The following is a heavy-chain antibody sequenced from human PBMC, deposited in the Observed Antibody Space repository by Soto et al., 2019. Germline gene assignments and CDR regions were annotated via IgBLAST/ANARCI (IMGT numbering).Heavy chain of an antibody. CDR3: ARGLEVLRFLEWYHYGMDV. D-gene: IGHD3-3*01. V-gene: IGHV1-2*02. J-gene: IGHJ6*02. CDR1: GYTFTGYY. Sequence: ASVKVSCKASGYTFTGYYMHWVRQAPGQGLEWMGWINPNSGGTNYAQKFQGRVTMTRDTSISTAYMELSRLRSDDTAVYYCARGLEVLRFLEWYHYGMDVWGQGTTVTVSS. CDR2: INPNSGGT.